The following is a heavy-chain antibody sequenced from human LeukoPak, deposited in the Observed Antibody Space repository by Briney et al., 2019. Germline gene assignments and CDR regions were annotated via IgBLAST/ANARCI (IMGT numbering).Heavy chain of an antibody. CDR1: GVIFNQYW. J-gene: IGHJ4*02. D-gene: IGHD3-22*01. CDR2: IDQDGSEK. Sequence: PGGSLRLSCAASGVIFNQYWMSWVRQAPGRGLEWVANIDQDGSEKHYVDSVKGRFTISRDNARNSLYLQMNSLRAEDTAVYYCARDRQYYYDSSGYYGYWGQGTLVTVSS. V-gene: IGHV3-7*01. CDR3: ARDRQYYYDSSGYYGY.